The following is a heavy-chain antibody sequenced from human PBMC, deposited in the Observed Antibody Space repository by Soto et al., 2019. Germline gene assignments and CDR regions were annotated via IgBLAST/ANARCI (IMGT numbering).Heavy chain of an antibody. CDR3: ARCCSGGSCYYYYGMDV. CDR2: IIPIFGTA. CDR1: GGTFSSYA. V-gene: IGHV1-69*12. Sequence: QVQLVQSGAEVKKPGSSVKVSCKASGGTFSSYAISWVRQAPGQGLEWMGGIIPIFGTANYAQKFQGRVTITADESTRTDYEESSSRTYEDTVVYYGARCCSGGSCYYYYGMDVWGQGTTVTVSS. D-gene: IGHD2-15*01. J-gene: IGHJ6*02.